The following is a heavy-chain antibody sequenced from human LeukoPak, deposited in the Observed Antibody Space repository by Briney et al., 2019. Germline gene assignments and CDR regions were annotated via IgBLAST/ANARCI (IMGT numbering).Heavy chain of an antibody. D-gene: IGHD1-26*01. V-gene: IGHV1-46*01. CDR2: INPSGGST. CDR1: GYTFTSYY. Sequence: ASVKVSCKASGYTFTSYYMHWVRQAPGQGLEWMGIINPSGGSTSYAQKFQGRVTMTRDMSTSTVYMELSSLRSDDTAVYYCARDLVGATDYWGQGTLVTVSS. J-gene: IGHJ4*02. CDR3: ARDLVGATDY.